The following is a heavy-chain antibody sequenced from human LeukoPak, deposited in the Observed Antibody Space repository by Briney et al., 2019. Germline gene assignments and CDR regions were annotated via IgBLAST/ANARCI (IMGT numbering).Heavy chain of an antibody. CDR2: INSDGSST. V-gene: IGHV3-74*01. Sequence: GGSLRLSCAASGFTFSSYRLHWVRQAPGKGLVWVSHINSDGSSTGYADSVKGRLTISRDNAKNTLFLQMNSLRAEDTAVYYCARNPGMDVWGQGTTATVPS. J-gene: IGHJ6*02. CDR3: ARNPGMDV. CDR1: GFTFSSYR.